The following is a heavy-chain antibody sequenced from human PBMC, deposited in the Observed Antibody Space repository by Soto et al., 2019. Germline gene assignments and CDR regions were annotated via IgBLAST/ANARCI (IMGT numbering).Heavy chain of an antibody. V-gene: IGHV4-59*08. CDR3: ARLGYCSSTSCYDY. J-gene: IGHJ4*02. Sequence: SETLSLTCTVSGGSISSYYWSWIRQPPGKGLEWIGYIYYSGSTNYNPSLKSRVTISVDTSKNQFSLKLSSVTAADTAVYYCARLGYCSSTSCYDYWGQGTLVTVSS. D-gene: IGHD2-2*01. CDR2: IYYSGST. CDR1: GGSISSYY.